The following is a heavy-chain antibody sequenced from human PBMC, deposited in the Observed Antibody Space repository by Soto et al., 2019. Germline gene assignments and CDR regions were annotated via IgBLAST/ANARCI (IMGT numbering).Heavy chain of an antibody. D-gene: IGHD3-9*01. J-gene: IGHJ5*02. CDR1: GYTFTSYG. CDR3: ARDLRYLSPDWFDP. CDR2: ISAYNGNT. V-gene: IGHV1-18*01. Sequence: WASVKVSCKASGYTFTSYGISWVRQAPGQGLEWMGWISAYNGNTNYAQKLQGRVTMTTDTSTSTAYMELRSLRSDDTAVYYCARDLRYLSPDWFDPWGQGTLVTVSS.